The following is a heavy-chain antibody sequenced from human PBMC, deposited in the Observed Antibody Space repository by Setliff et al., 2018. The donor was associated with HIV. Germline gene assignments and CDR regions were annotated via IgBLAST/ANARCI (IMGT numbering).Heavy chain of an antibody. Sequence: SETLSLTCAVSGYSISSGYYWGWIRQPPGKGLEWIGSIYHSGSTYYNPSLKSRVTISVDTSKNQFSLKLSSVTAADTAVYYCARMYSGYDWSPAGARTRYFGYWGQGTLGTVSS. J-gene: IGHJ4*02. CDR3: ARMYSGYDWSPAGARTRYFGY. D-gene: IGHD5-12*01. CDR1: GYSISSGYY. V-gene: IGHV4-38-2*01. CDR2: IYHSGST.